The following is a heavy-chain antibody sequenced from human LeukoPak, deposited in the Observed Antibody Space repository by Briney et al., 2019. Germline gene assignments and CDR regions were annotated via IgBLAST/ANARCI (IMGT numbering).Heavy chain of an antibody. D-gene: IGHD2-21*02. V-gene: IGHV2-5*02. CDR3: AHLAYCGGDCYPDPYYFDY. CDR2: IYWDDDK. J-gene: IGHJ4*02. CDR1: GFSLSTRRVG. Sequence: ESGPTLVNLTQTLTLTCTFSGFSLSTRRVGVGWIRQPPGKALEWLALIYWDDDKRYSPSLKSRLTITKDTSKNQVVLTMTNMDPVDTATYYCAHLAYCGGDCYPDPYYFDYWGQGTLVTVSS.